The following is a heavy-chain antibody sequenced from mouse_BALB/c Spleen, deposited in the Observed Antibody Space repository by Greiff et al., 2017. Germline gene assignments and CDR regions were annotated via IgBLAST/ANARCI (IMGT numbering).Heavy chain of an antibody. CDR2: INPSTGYT. Sequence: VQLQQSGAELAKPGASVKMSCKASGYTFTSYWMHWVKQRPGQGLEWIGYINPSTGYTEYNQKFKDKATLTADKSSSTAYMQLSSLTSEDSAVYYCAKGDSSGSPFAYWGQGTLVTVSA. CDR1: GYTFTSYW. J-gene: IGHJ3*01. V-gene: IGHV1-7*01. CDR3: AKGDSSGSPFAY. D-gene: IGHD3-2*01.